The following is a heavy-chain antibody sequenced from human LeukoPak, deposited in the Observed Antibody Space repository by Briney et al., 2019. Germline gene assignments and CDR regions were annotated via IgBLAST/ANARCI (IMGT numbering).Heavy chain of an antibody. CDR1: GGSISSGSYY. Sequence: SETLSLTCTVSGGSISSGSYYWRWIRQPAGKGLEWIGRIYTSGSTNYNPSLKSRVTISVDTSKNQFSLKLSSVTAADTAVYYCARVGSAKYNWFDPWGQGTLVTVSS. D-gene: IGHD6-25*01. CDR2: IYTSGST. V-gene: IGHV4-61*02. CDR3: ARVGSAKYNWFDP. J-gene: IGHJ5*02.